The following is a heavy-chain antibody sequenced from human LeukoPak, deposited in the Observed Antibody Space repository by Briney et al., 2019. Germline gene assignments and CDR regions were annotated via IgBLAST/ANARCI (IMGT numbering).Heavy chain of an antibody. CDR1: GYTFTNYE. CDR2: ISVYNGNT. D-gene: IGHD2-15*01. V-gene: IGHV1-18*01. Sequence: ASVKVSCKTSGYTFTNYEITWVRQAPGQGLEWMGWISVYNGNTNYAQKLQGRVTMTTDTSTSTAYMELRSLRSDDTAVYYCARGDIRLGYSYMDVWGKGTTVTVSS. CDR3: ARGDIRLGYSYMDV. J-gene: IGHJ6*03.